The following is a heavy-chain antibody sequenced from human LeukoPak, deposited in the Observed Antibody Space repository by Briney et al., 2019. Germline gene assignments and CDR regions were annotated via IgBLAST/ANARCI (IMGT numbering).Heavy chain of an antibody. CDR3: AKENTIFGVVIMPFAY. Sequence: GGSLRLSCAASGFTFSSYAMSWVRQAPGKGLEWVSAISGSGGNTYYADSVKGRFTISRENSKNTLYLQMNSLRAEDTAVYYCAKENTIFGVVIMPFAYWGQGTLVTVSS. V-gene: IGHV3-23*01. D-gene: IGHD3-3*01. J-gene: IGHJ4*02. CDR2: ISGSGGNT. CDR1: GFTFSSYA.